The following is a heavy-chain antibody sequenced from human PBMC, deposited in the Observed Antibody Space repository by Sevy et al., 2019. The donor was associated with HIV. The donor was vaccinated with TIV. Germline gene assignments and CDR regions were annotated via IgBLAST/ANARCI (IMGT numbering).Heavy chain of an antibody. Sequence: GGSLRLSCATSGFHFNYHDMHWVRQAPGKGLERVSSISSNSKYLYYADSVKGRFTVSRDNARSSLFLQLSDLRAGDTAVYYCARETGAAYYSDTSGFDYWCQGTLVTVSS. CDR2: ISSNSKYL. D-gene: IGHD3-22*01. V-gene: IGHV3-21*06. CDR1: GFHFNYHD. CDR3: ARETGAAYYSDTSGFDY. J-gene: IGHJ4*02.